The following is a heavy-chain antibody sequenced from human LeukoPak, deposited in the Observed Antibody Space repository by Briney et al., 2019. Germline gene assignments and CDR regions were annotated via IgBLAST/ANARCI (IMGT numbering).Heavy chain of an antibody. CDR2: IYNSVNT. J-gene: IGHJ4*02. CDR1: GGSISTTTYH. V-gene: IGHV4-39*02. CDR3: ASYSYDSSGYSELDD. D-gene: IGHD3-22*01. Sequence: PSETLSLTCTVSGGSISTTTYHWAWIRQSPGKGLEWIGSIYNSVNTYYNPSLKSRVTISVDTSENHFSLKLSSVTAADTAVYYCASYSYDSSGYSELDDWGQGTLVTVSA.